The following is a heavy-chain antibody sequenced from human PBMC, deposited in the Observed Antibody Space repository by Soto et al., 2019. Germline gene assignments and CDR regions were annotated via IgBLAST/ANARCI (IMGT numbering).Heavy chain of an antibody. Sequence: EVQLVESGGGLVQPGGSLRLSCAASGFTFSSYSMNWVRQAPGKGLEWVSDISSSSSTIYYEDSVKGRFTISRDNAKNSLYLQMNSLRAEDTAVYYCARADSGYAHGYYYYGMDVWGQGTTVTVSS. D-gene: IGHD5-12*01. CDR3: ARADSGYAHGYYYYGMDV. J-gene: IGHJ6*02. V-gene: IGHV3-48*01. CDR1: GFTFSSYS. CDR2: ISSSSSTI.